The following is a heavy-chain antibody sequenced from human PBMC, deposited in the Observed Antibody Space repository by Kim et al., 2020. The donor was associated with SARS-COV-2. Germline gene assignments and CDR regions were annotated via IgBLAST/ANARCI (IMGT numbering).Heavy chain of an antibody. J-gene: IGHJ6*02. CDR3: ARYGSLDTTSYYYYGMDV. V-gene: IGHV3-64*01. D-gene: IGHD5-18*01. Sequence: GGSLRLSCAASGFTFSSYAMHWVRQAPGKGLEYVSAISSNGGSTYYANSVKGRFTISRDNSKNTLYLQMGSLRAEDMAVYYCARYGSLDTTSYYYYGMDVWGQGTTVTVSS. CDR2: ISSNGGST. CDR1: GFTFSSYA.